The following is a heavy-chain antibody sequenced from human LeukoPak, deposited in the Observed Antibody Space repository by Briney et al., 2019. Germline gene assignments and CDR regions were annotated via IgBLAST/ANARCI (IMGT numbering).Heavy chain of an antibody. CDR3: ARGLGGMATVTFFDY. J-gene: IGHJ4*02. CDR2: INHSGST. Sequence: PSETLSLTCAVYGGSFSGYYWSWIRQPPGKGLEWIGEINHSGSTNYNPSLKSRVTISVDTSKNQFSLKLSSVTAADTAVYYCARGLGGMATVTFFDYWGQGTLVTVSS. D-gene: IGHD4-17*01. V-gene: IGHV4-34*01. CDR1: GGSFSGYY.